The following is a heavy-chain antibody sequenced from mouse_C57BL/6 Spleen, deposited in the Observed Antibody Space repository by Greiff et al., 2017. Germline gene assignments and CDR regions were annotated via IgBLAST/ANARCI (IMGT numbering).Heavy chain of an antibody. V-gene: IGHV1-50*01. D-gene: IGHD2-5*01. Sequence: QVQLQQPGAELVKPGASVKLSCKASGYTFTSYWMQWVKQRPGQGLEWIGEIDPSDSYTNYNQKFKGKATLTVDTSSSTAYMQLSSLTSEDSAVYYCARLGYSNPWFAYWGKRPLVTVA. CDR3: ARLGYSNPWFAY. J-gene: IGHJ3*01. CDR1: GYTFTSYW. CDR2: IDPSDSYT.